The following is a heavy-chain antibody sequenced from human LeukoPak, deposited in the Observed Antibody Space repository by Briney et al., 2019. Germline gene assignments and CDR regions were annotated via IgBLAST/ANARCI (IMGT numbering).Heavy chain of an antibody. CDR2: ISAYNGNT. Sequence: ASVKVSCKASGYTFTSYGISWVRQAPGQGLEWMGWISAYNGNTNYAQKLQGRVTMTTDTSTSTAHMELRSLRSDDTAVYYCAREGRYDYVWGSYRSQSFDYWGQGTLVTVSS. V-gene: IGHV1-18*01. D-gene: IGHD3-16*02. CDR3: AREGRYDYVWGSYRSQSFDY. J-gene: IGHJ4*02. CDR1: GYTFTSYG.